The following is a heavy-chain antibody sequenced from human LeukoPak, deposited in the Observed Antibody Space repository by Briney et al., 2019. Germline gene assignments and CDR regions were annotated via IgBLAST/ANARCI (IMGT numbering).Heavy chain of an antibody. V-gene: IGHV3-23*01. D-gene: IGHD6-13*01. CDR2: ISGRDNST. CDR1: GFTLSSYA. J-gene: IGHJ3*02. Sequence: GGSLRLSCAVSGFTLSSYAMSWVRQAPGKGLEGVSTISGRDNSTYYADSVKGRFTISGDNSKNTLSLQMNSLRAEDTALYYCAKDLGDSSSWDDAFDIWGQGTMVTVSS. CDR3: AKDLGDSSSWDDAFDI.